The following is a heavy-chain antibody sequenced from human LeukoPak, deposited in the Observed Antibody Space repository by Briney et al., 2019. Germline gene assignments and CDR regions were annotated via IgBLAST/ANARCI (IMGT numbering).Heavy chain of an antibody. V-gene: IGHV4-61*02. CDR2: IYTSGST. CDR1: GGSISSGSYY. CDR3: AAGAINAFEI. J-gene: IGHJ3*02. Sequence: PSETLSLTCTVYGGSISSGSYYWSWIRQPAGKGLEWIGRIYTSGSTNYNPSLKSRVTISVDTSKSQFSLKLSSVTAADTAVYYCAAGAINAFEIWGQGTLVNVSS. D-gene: IGHD3-9*01.